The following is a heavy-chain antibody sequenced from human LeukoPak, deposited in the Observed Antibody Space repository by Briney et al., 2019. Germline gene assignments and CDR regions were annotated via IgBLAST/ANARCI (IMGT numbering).Heavy chain of an antibody. CDR3: ARPGYCSGGSCPYYFDY. CDR2: IYPGDSDT. D-gene: IGHD2-15*01. J-gene: IGHJ4*02. Sequence: GESLKISFKGSGYSFTSYWIGWVRQMPGKGLEWMGIIYPGDSDTRYSPSFQGQVTISADKSISTAYLQWSSLKASDTAMYYCARPGYCSGGSCPYYFDYWGQGTLVTVSS. CDR1: GYSFTSYW. V-gene: IGHV5-51*01.